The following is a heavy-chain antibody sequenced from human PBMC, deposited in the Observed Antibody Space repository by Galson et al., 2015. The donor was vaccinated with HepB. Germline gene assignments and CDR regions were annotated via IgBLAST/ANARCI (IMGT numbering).Heavy chain of an antibody. V-gene: IGHV3-23*01. D-gene: IGHD2-2*01. CDR2: ISGGGGTT. CDR3: AKDRYCNSATCSMGGAFDP. CDR1: GFTFSSYA. Sequence: SLRLSCAASGFTFSSYAMSWVRQAPGKGLEWVSTISGGGGTTYYADSVKGRFTISRDNSKNTLYLQMNSLRAEDTAVYYCAKDRYCNSATCSMGGAFDPWGQGTLVTVSS. J-gene: IGHJ5*02.